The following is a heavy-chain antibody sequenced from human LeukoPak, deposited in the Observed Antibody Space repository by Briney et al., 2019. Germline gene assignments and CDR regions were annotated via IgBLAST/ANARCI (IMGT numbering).Heavy chain of an antibody. CDR1: GGSFSGYY. J-gene: IGHJ4*02. V-gene: IGHV4-34*01. D-gene: IGHD3-16*01. CDR3: ARDPGPFGY. CDR2: INHSGST. Sequence: KPSETLSLTCAVYGGSFSGYYWSWIRQPPGKGLEWIGEINHSGSTNYNPSLKSRVTISVDTSKNQFSLKLSSVTAADTAVYYCARDPGPFGYWGQGTLVTVSS.